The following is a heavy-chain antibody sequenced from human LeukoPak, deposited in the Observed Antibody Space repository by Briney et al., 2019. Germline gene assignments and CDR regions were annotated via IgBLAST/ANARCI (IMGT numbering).Heavy chain of an antibody. D-gene: IGHD3-9*01. CDR2: ISGSGGST. CDR1: GFTFSSYA. V-gene: IGHV3-23*01. J-gene: IGHJ4*02. Sequence: LTGGSLRLSCAASGFTFSSYAMSWVRQAPGKGLEWVSAISGSGGSTYYAGSVKGRFTISRDNSKNTLYLQMNSLRAEDTAVYYCAKDSDYDILTGYSYYFDYWGQGTLVTVSS. CDR3: AKDSDYDILTGYSYYFDY.